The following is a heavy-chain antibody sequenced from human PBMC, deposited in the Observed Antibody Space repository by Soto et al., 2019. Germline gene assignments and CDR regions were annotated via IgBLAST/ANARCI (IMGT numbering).Heavy chain of an antibody. CDR2: MNPNSGNT. CDR3: ARGLSGRDLLLSGYYPFYYSYGMDV. CDR1: GYTFTSYD. D-gene: IGHD3-22*01. V-gene: IGHV1-8*01. Sequence: QVQLVQSGAEVKKPGASVKVSCKASGYTFTSYDINWVRQATGQGLEWMGWMNPNSGNTGYAQKFQGRVTMTRNTSISTAYMELSSLRSEDTAVYYCARGLSGRDLLLSGYYPFYYSYGMDVWGQGTTVTVSS. J-gene: IGHJ6*02.